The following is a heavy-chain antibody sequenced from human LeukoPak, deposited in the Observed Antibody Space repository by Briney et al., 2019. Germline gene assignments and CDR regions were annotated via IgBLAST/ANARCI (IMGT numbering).Heavy chain of an antibody. CDR3: ASKRQTDYYDSSGFRGRDAFDI. Sequence: SETLSLTCAVYGGSFSGYYWSWIRQPPGKGLEWIGEINHSGSTNYNPSLKSRVTISVDTSKNQFSLKLSSVTAADTAVYYCASKRQTDYYDSSGFRGRDAFDIWGQGTMVTVSS. CDR1: GGSFSGYY. D-gene: IGHD3-22*01. CDR2: INHSGST. J-gene: IGHJ3*02. V-gene: IGHV4-34*01.